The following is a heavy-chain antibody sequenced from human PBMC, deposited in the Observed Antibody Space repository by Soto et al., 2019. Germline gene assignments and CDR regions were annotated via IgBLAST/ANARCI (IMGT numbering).Heavy chain of an antibody. CDR3: AEGYCTNGVCPRGWYFDL. Sequence: QVQLQQWGAGLLKPSETLSLTCAVYGGSFSGYYWSWIRQPPGKGLEWIGEIKHSGSTNYNPSLKSRVTISVDTSKNQFSLQMSSVTAADTAVYYCAEGYCTNGVCPRGWYFDLWGRGTLVTVSS. CDR1: GGSFSGYY. D-gene: IGHD2-8*01. V-gene: IGHV4-34*01. CDR2: IKHSGST. J-gene: IGHJ2*01.